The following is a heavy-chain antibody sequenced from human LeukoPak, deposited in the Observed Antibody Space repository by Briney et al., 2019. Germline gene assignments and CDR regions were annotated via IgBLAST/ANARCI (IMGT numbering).Heavy chain of an antibody. V-gene: IGHV3-21*06. J-gene: IGHJ3*02. CDR2: ISSSSSYI. Sequence: PGGSLRLSCAASGFTFSSYSMNWVRQAPGKGLEWVSSISSSSSYIYYADSVKGRFTISRDNSKNTLYLQMNSLRAEDTAVYYCASDYYYDDNLLDPRAFDIWGQGTMVTVSS. D-gene: IGHD3-22*01. CDR3: ASDYYYDDNLLDPRAFDI. CDR1: GFTFSSYS.